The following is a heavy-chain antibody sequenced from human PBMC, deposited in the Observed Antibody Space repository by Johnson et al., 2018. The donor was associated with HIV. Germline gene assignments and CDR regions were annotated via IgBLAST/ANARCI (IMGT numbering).Heavy chain of an antibody. D-gene: IGHD2-2*01. J-gene: IGHJ3*02. V-gene: IGHV3-9*01. CDR2: ITWNSDNI. CDR1: GFTFDDFA. Sequence: VQLVESGGGMVQPGRSLRLSCAASGFTFDDFAMHWVRQGPGKGLEWVSSITWNSDNIAYADSVKGRFTISRDNAKNSLYLQMNSLRPEDTAFYYCAKDLPGTSRHEAFDIWGQGTMVTVSS. CDR3: AKDLPGTSRHEAFDI.